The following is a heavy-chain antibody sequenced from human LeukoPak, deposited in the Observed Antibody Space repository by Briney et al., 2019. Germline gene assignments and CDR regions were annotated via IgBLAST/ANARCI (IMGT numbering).Heavy chain of an antibody. V-gene: IGHV3-21*03. J-gene: IGHJ4*02. CDR1: GFTFSSYS. CDR3: AREKIVVVTIEAFDY. CDR2: ISSSSSYI. Sequence: GGSLRLSCAASGFTFSSYSMNWVRQAPGKGLEWVSSISSSSSYIYYADSVKGRFTISRDNAKNSLYLRMNSLRAEDTAVYYCAREKIVVVTIEAFDYWGQGTLVTVSS. D-gene: IGHD3-22*01.